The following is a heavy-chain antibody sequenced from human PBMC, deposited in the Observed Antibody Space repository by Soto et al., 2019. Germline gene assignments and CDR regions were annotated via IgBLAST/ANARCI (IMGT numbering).Heavy chain of an antibody. J-gene: IGHJ4*02. CDR3: AKERERRAVAGTWYYCDY. V-gene: IGHV3-43*02. CDR2: ISGDGGST. Sequence: GGSLRLSCAASGFTFDDYAMHWFRQAPGKGLEWVSLISGDGGSTYYADSVKGRFTISRDNSKNSLYLQMNSLRTEDTALDYCAKERERRAVAGTWYYCDYWGQGTLVTVSA. CDR1: GFTFDDYA. D-gene: IGHD6-19*01.